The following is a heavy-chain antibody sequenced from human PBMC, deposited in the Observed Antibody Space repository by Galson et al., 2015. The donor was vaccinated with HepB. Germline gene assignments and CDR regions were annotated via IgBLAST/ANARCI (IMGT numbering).Heavy chain of an antibody. D-gene: IGHD2-2*01. CDR3: ARGGSSTSWQGGGWFDP. Sequence: SCKASGYTFTSYYMHWVRQAPGQGLEWMGIINPSGGSTSYAQKFQGRVTMTRDTSTSTVYMELSSLRSEDTAVYYCARGGSSTSWQGGGWFDPWGQGTLVTVSS. CDR2: INPSGGST. V-gene: IGHV1-46*01. J-gene: IGHJ5*02. CDR1: GYTFTSYY.